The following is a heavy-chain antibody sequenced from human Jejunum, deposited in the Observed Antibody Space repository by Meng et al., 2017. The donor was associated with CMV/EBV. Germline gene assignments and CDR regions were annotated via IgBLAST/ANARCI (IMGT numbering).Heavy chain of an antibody. Sequence: QVQLQDSGRGLVKPSETLSLTCTVSGGSINNYYWSWVRQSAGKGLEWIGRFYSSDTYNYHPSVTSRVTRLLDTSKKQFSLILSSVTAADTARYYWARGPGASTREGFDHWGLGTLVTVSS. CDR1: GGSINNYY. V-gene: IGHV4-4*07. CDR2: FYSSDTY. CDR3: ARGPGASTREGFDH. J-gene: IGHJ4*02. D-gene: IGHD1-26*01.